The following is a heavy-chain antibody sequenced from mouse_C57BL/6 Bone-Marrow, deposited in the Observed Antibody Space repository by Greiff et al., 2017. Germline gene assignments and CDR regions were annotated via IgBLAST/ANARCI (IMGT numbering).Heavy chain of an antibody. CDR1: GYTFTSYW. J-gene: IGHJ3*01. CDR3: AIYGGYDDGAWFAY. CDR2: IHPSDSDT. Sequence: QVQLQQPGAELVKPGASVKVSCKASGYTFTSYWMHWVKQRPGQGLEWIGRIHPSDSDTNYNQKFKGKATLTVDKSSSTAYMQLSSLTSEDSAVYYCAIYGGYDDGAWFAYWGQGTLVTVSA. V-gene: IGHV1-74*01. D-gene: IGHD2-2*01.